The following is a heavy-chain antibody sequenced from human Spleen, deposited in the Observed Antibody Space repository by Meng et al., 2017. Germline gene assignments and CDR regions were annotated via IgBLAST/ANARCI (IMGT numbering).Heavy chain of an antibody. J-gene: IGHJ3*02. CDR2: IKQDGSEK. Sequence: GESLKISCAASGFTFSSYWMNWVRQAPGKGLEWVANIKQDGSEKYYVDSVKGRFTISRDISENTLSLQMDSLRVEDTAVYHCAREFHTSGHAGTFDIWGQGTMVTVSS. V-gene: IGHV3-7*01. CDR3: AREFHTSGHAGTFDI. CDR1: GFTFSSYW. D-gene: IGHD2-15*01.